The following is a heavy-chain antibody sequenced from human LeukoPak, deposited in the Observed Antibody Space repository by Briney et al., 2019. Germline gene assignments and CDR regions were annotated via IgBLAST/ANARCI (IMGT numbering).Heavy chain of an antibody. CDR1: GFTFSSYG. CDR2: ISYDGSNK. CDR3: AKADSYYDFWSGYNY. V-gene: IGHV3-30*18. Sequence: GGSLRLSCAASGFTFSSYGMHWVRQAPGKGLEWVAVISYDGSNKYYADSVKGRFTISRDNSKNTLYLQMNSLRAEDTAVYYCAKADSYYDFWSGYNYWGQGTLVTVSS. D-gene: IGHD3-3*01. J-gene: IGHJ4*02.